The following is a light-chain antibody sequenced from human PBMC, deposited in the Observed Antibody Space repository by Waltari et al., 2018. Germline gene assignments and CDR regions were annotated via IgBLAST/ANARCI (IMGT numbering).Light chain of an antibody. J-gene: IGKJ1*01. CDR3: QKYGTIPAT. CDR1: QSVTRT. CDR2: DAS. V-gene: IGKV3-20*01. Sequence: EIVLTQSPGTLSLSPGERATLFCRASQSVTRTLAWYQQKPGQAPRLLIYDASSRATGIPDRCRGSGYGTDFSLTISRLEPEDFAVYYCQKYGTIPATFGQGTKVEIK.